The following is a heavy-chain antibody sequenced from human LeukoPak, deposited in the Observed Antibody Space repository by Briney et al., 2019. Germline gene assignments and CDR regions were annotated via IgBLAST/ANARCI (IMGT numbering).Heavy chain of an antibody. CDR2: ISAYNGNT. CDR3: ARDLPDSTTNYYYYYYMDV. V-gene: IGHV1-18*01. J-gene: IGHJ6*03. CDR1: GGTFSSDG. Sequence: EASVKVSCKSSGGTFSSDGISWVRQAPGQGLERMGWISAYNGNTNYAQKLQGRVTMTTDTSTSTAYMELRSLRSDDTAVYYCARDLPDSTTNYYYYYYMDVWGKGTTVTVSS. D-gene: IGHD2-2*01.